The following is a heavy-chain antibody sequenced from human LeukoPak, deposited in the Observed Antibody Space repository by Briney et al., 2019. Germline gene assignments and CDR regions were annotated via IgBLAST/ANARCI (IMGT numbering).Heavy chain of an antibody. J-gene: IGHJ4*02. CDR1: AFTFSSSW. Sequence: GGSLRLSCAASAFTFSSSWMSWVRQAPGKGLEWVANIKQDGSEKYYVDSVKGRFTISRDNAKNSLYLQMNSLRVEDTAVYYCLAGGNWDQGTLVTVSS. D-gene: IGHD3-16*01. V-gene: IGHV3-7*01. CDR3: LAGGN. CDR2: IKQDGSEK.